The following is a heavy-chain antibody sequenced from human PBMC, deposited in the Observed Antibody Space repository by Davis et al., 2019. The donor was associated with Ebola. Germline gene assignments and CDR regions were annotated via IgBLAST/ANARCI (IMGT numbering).Heavy chain of an antibody. CDR1: GFTFSSYS. CDR3: ARGGYHDTSGYSHDAFDI. CDR2: ISSSSYFI. D-gene: IGHD3-22*01. Sequence: GESLKISCAASGFTFSSYSMNWVRQAPGKELEWVSSISSSSYFIYYADSLKGRFTISRDNAKNSLYLQMNSLRAEDTAVYYCARGGYHDTSGYSHDAFDIWGQGTMVTVSS. J-gene: IGHJ3*02. V-gene: IGHV3-21*01.